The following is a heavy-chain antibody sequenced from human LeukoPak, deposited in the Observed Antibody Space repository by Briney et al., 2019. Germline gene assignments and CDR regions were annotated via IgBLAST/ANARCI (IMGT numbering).Heavy chain of an antibody. Sequence: GGSLRLSCAASGFTFSTYAMHWVRQAPGKGLEWVSSISSSSSYIYYADSVKGRFTISRDNAKNSLYLQMNSLRAEDTAVYYCARVSRMRILGVLGQGTTVTVSS. CDR2: ISSSSSYI. D-gene: IGHD1-14*01. V-gene: IGHV3-21*01. CDR1: GFTFSTYA. J-gene: IGHJ6*02. CDR3: ARVSRMRILGV.